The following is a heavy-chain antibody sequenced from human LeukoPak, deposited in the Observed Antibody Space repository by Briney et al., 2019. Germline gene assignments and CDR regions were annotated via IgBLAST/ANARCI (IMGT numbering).Heavy chain of an antibody. V-gene: IGHV4-34*01. CDR3: ASTGESYYDSSGYYYS. CDR1: GGSFSGYY. J-gene: IGHJ4*02. Sequence: SENLSLTCAVYGGSFSGYYWSWIRQPPGKGLEWVGEINHSGSTNYNPSLKSRVTISVDTSKNQFSLKLSSVTAADTAVYYCASTGESYYDSSGYYYSGGQGTLVTVSS. CDR2: INHSGST. D-gene: IGHD3-22*01.